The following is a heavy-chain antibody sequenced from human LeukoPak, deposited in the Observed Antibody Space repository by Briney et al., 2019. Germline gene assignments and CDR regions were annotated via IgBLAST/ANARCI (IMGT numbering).Heavy chain of an antibody. J-gene: IGHJ4*02. V-gene: IGHV3-30-3*01. D-gene: IGHD3-10*01. CDR2: ISYDGSNK. CDR1: GFTFSSYA. CDR3: ARDRGLKNTIQVAEVDY. Sequence: GGSLRLSCAASGFTFSSYAIHWVRQAPGKGLGWVAVISYDGSNKYYAEYVKGRFTISRDNSKNTLYLQMNSLRAEDTAVYYCARDRGLKNTIQVAEVDYWGQGTLVTVSS.